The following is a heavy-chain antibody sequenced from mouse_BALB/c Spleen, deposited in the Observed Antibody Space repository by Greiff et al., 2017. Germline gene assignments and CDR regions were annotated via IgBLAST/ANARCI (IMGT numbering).Heavy chain of an antibody. V-gene: IGHV1-4*02. CDR3: ARRDYYGSSYNAMDY. J-gene: IGHJ4*01. CDR2: INPSSGYT. CDR1: GYTFTSYT. Sequence: EQLQQSAAELARPGASVKMSCKASGYTFTSYTMHWVKQRPGQGLEWIGYINPSSGYTEYNQKFKDKTTLTADKSSSTAYMQLSSLTSEDSAVYYCARRDYYGSSYNAMDYWGQGTSVTVSS. D-gene: IGHD1-1*01.